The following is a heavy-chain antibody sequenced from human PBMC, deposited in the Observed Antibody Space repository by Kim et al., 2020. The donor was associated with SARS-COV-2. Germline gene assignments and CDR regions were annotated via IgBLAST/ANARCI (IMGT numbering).Heavy chain of an antibody. CDR3: ARGYCSGGSCYNIFKRDYYYGMDV. D-gene: IGHD2-15*01. CDR2: IYSGGST. Sequence: GGSLRLSCAASGFTVSSNYMSWVRQAPGKGLEWVSVIYSGGSTYYADSVKGRFTISRDNSKNTLYLQMNSLRAEDTAVYYCARGYCSGGSCYNIFKRDYYYGMDVWGQGTTVTVSS. V-gene: IGHV3-53*01. J-gene: IGHJ6*02. CDR1: GFTVSSNY.